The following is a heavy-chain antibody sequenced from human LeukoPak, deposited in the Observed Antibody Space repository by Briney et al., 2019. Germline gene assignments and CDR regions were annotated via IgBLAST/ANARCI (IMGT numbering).Heavy chain of an antibody. CDR2: VNPNSGGT. V-gene: IGHV1-2*02. D-gene: IGHD6-19*01. CDR3: ATAPLNGYNSGWYSFDY. J-gene: IGHJ4*02. CDR1: GYTFTAYY. Sequence: ASVKVSCKASGYTFTAYYMHWVRQAPGQRLEGMGWVNPNSGGTNYAQKFQDRVTMTRDTSISTAYMELHRLRSDDTAVYYCATAPLNGYNSGWYSFDYWGQGALVTVSS.